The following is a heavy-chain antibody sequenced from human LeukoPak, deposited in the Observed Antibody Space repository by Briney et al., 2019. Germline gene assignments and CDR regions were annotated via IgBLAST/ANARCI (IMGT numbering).Heavy chain of an antibody. CDR1: GYTFTSYG. CDR2: ISAYNGNT. CDR3: ARGDYVWTPPFDP. V-gene: IGHV1-18*01. J-gene: IGHJ5*02. D-gene: IGHD3-16*01. Sequence: AASVKVSCTASGYTFTSYGIGWVRQAPGQGLEWMGWISAYNGNTNYAQKLQGRVTMTTDTSTSTAYMELRSLRSDDTAVYYCARGDYVWTPPFDPWGQGTLVTVSS.